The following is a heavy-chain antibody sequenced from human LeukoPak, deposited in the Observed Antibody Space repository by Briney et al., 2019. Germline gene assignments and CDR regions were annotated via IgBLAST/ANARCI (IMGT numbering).Heavy chain of an antibody. D-gene: IGHD6-19*01. CDR3: ARDLVEQWLAQGLDY. CDR1: GFTFSSYS. J-gene: IGHJ4*02. V-gene: IGHV3-21*04. CDR2: ISSSSSYI. Sequence: GGSLRLSCAASGFTFSSYSMNWVRQAPGKGLEWVSSISSSSSYIYYADSVKGRFTISRDSSKNTLYLQMNSLRVEDTAVYYCARDLVEQWLAQGLDYWGQGTLVTVSS.